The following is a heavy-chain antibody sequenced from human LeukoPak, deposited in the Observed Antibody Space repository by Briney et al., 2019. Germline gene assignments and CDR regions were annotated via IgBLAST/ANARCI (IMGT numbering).Heavy chain of an antibody. CDR1: GGTFSSYA. J-gene: IGHJ5*02. CDR3: ASRYNWSADWFDP. CDR2: IIPILGIA. V-gene: IGHV1-69*04. D-gene: IGHD1-1*01. Sequence: SVKVSCKASGGTFSSYAISWVRQAPGQGLEWMGRIIPILGIANYAQKFQGRVTITADKSTRTAYMELSSLRSEDTAVYYCASRYNWSADWFDPWGQGTLVTVSS.